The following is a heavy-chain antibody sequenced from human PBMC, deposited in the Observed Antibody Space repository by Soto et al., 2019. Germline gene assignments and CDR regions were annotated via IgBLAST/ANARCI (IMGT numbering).Heavy chain of an antibody. J-gene: IGHJ4*02. CDR1: GFTFSNYA. CDR2: IYSGGST. V-gene: IGHV3-53*04. D-gene: IGHD4-17*01. Sequence: PGGSLRLSCAASGFTFSNYAMSWVRQAPGKGLEWVSVIYSGGSTYYADSVKGRFTISRHNSKNTLYLQMNSLRAEDTAVYYCARSRTTVTPIRYWGQGTLVTVSS. CDR3: ARSRTTVTPIRY.